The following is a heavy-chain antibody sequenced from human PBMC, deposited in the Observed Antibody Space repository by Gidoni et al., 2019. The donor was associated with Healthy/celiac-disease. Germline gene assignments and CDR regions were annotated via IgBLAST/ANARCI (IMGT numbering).Heavy chain of an antibody. CDR2: IYSGGST. V-gene: IGHV3-53*01. D-gene: IGHD2-15*01. J-gene: IGHJ6*02. Sequence: EVQLVESGGGLIQPGGSLRLSCAASGFTVSRNYMSWVRQAPGKGLELVSVIYSGGSTYYADSVKRRFTISRDNSKNTLYLQMNSLRAEDTAVYYCARDKGYCSGGSCYPPRGMDVWGQGTTVTVSS. CDR1: GFTVSRNY. CDR3: ARDKGYCSGGSCYPPRGMDV.